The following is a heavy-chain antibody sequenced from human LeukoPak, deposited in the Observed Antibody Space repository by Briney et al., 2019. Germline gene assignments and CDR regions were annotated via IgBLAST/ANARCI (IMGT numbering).Heavy chain of an antibody. J-gene: IGHJ4*02. CDR1: GYTFTGYY. D-gene: IGHD6-19*01. CDR2: INPNSGGT. Sequence: ASVTVSCKASGYTFTGYYMHWVRQAPGQGLEWMGWINPNSGGTNYAQNFQGRVTMTRDTSISTAYMELSRLRSDDTAVYYCARDPPYSSGWYTGVYYFDYWGQGTLVTVSS. V-gene: IGHV1-2*02. CDR3: ARDPPYSSGWYTGVYYFDY.